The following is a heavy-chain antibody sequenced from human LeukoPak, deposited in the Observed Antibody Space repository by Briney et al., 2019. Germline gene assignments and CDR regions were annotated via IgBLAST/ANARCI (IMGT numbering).Heavy chain of an antibody. Sequence: PGGSLRLSCAASGFTFSSYAMHWVRQAPGKGLEWVAVISYDGSNKYYADSVKGRFTISRDNSKNTLYLQMNSLRAEDTAVYYCASHMGGIVGASFDPWGQGTLVTVSS. D-gene: IGHD1-26*01. CDR2: ISYDGSNK. CDR1: GFTFSSYA. V-gene: IGHV3-30-3*01. CDR3: ASHMGGIVGASFDP. J-gene: IGHJ5*02.